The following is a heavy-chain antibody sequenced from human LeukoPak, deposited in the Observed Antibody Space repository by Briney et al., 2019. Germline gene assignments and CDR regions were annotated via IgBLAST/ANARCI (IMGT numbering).Heavy chain of an antibody. CDR1: RDSSSDYG. CDR3: ARVASYDLLTGYYLEY. D-gene: IGHD3-9*01. CDR2: ISGYNGNT. V-gene: IGHV1-18*01. Sequence: ASAKVSCKHSRDSSSDYGFTWVRHAPGQGLEYMGWISGYNGNTNYAEKLQDRVTLTADASTTTVYMELRSLTSDDTAVYYCARVASYDLLTGYYLEYWGQGTLVTVSS. J-gene: IGHJ4*02.